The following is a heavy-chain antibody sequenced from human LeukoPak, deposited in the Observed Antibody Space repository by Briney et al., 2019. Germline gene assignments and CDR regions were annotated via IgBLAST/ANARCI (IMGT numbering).Heavy chain of an antibody. CDR3: ARGSYGYDY. V-gene: IGHV3-74*01. Sequence: GGSLRLSCAASGFTFSSYWMHWVRQGPGKGLVWVSRINSDGTSTTYADSVKGRFTISTDNAKNTLYLQMNSPTAEDTAVYYCARGSYGYDYWGQGTLVTVSS. J-gene: IGHJ4*02. D-gene: IGHD5-18*01. CDR2: INSDGTST. CDR1: GFTFSSYW.